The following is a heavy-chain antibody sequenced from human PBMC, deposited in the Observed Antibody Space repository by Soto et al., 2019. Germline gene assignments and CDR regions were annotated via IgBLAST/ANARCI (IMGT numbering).Heavy chain of an antibody. CDR2: ISYDGSNK. Sequence: GGSLRLSCAASGFTFSSYAMHWVRQAPGKGLEWVAVISYDGSNKYYADSVKGRFTISRDNSKNTLYLQMNSLRAEDTAVYYCAWGFGVARGQKWFDPWGQGTLVTAPQ. V-gene: IGHV3-30-3*01. CDR3: AWGFGVARGQKWFDP. J-gene: IGHJ5*02. CDR1: GFTFSSYA. D-gene: IGHD3-3*01.